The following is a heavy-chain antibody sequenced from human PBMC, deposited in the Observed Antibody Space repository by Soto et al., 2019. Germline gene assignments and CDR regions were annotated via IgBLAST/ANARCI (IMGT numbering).Heavy chain of an antibody. V-gene: IGHV1-69*06. CDR3: ASRFRGSSGYDDY. CDR1: GGTFSSYA. D-gene: IGHD3-22*01. J-gene: IGHJ3*01. CDR2: IIPIFGTA. Sequence: QVQLVQSGAEVKKPGSSVKVSCKASGGTFSSYAISWVRQAPGQGLEWMGGIIPIFGTATYAQKFQGRVTITEDKSTSTAYMELSSLRSEDTAVYSCASRFRGSSGYDDYWGQGTMVTVSS.